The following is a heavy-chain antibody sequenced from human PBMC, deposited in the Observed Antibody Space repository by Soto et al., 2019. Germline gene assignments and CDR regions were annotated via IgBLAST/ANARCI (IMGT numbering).Heavy chain of an antibody. Sequence: QVQLQESGPGLVKPSGTLSLTCAVSGDSISNSRWXTWVRQPPGKGLGWSGDIFHSGDTNYNPSLKXRVFISVDKSQNQFSLKVSSVTDADTAVYYCAYSTGWYRHDVWGQGTLVTVSS. V-gene: IGHV4-4*02. CDR1: GDSISNSRW. J-gene: IGHJ3*01. CDR2: IFHSGDT. D-gene: IGHD6-19*01. CDR3: AYSTGWYRHDV.